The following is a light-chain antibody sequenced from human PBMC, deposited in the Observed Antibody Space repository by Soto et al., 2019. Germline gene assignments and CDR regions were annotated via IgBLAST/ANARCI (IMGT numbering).Light chain of an antibody. CDR3: SSFASSNTWV. Sequence: QSALTQPPSASGSPGQSVTISCTGTSSEVGAYNYVSWYQQHAGKAPKLVIYEVTKRPSGVPDRFSDSKSANTASLTVSGLQAEDEADYYCSSFASSNTWVFGGGTKLTVL. V-gene: IGLV2-8*01. CDR2: EVT. CDR1: SSEVGAYNY. J-gene: IGLJ3*02.